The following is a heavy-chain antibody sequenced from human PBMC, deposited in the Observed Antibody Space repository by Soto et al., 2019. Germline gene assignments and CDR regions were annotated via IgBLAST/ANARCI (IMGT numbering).Heavy chain of an antibody. V-gene: IGHV3-30-3*01. D-gene: IGHD6-19*01. J-gene: IGHJ4*02. Sequence: GGSLRLSCAASGFTFSSYAMHWVRQAPGKGLEWVAVISYDGSNKYYADSVKGRFTISRDNSKNTLYLQMNSLRAEDTAVYYCARDAFQMRSRIAVAGNYFDYWGQGTLVTVSS. CDR2: ISYDGSNK. CDR1: GFTFSSYA. CDR3: ARDAFQMRSRIAVAGNYFDY.